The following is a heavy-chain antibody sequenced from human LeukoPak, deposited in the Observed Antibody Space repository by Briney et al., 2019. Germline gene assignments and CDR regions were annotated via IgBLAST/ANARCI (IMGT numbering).Heavy chain of an antibody. CDR2: INHSGST. J-gene: IGHJ4*02. D-gene: IGHD2-8*02. V-gene: IGHV4-34*01. CDR3: ARGLDVVLPG. Sequence: SETLSLTCAVYGGSFSGYYWSWIRQPPGKGLEWIGEINHSGSTNYNPSLKSRVTISVDTSKNQFSLKLSSVTAADTAVYYCARGLDVVLPGWGQGTLVTVSS. CDR1: GGSFSGYY.